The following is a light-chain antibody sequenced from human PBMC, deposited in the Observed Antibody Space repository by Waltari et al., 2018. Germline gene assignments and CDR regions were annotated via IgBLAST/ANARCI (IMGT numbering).Light chain of an antibody. CDR2: GGA. V-gene: IGLV1-40*01. Sequence: QSVLTQPPSVSGAPGQRVTVSCTGTNSNIGAGYDVHWYQQFPGTAPKLLIYGGANRPSGFPDRFSGSKSGTSASLAITGLQTEDEADYYCQSYDISLSGFWVFGGGTKLTVL. J-gene: IGLJ3*02. CDR3: QSYDISLSGFWV. CDR1: NSNIGAGYD.